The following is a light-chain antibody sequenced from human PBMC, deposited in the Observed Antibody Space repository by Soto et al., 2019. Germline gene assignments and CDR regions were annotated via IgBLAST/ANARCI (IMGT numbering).Light chain of an antibody. Sequence: EIVMTQSPATLSVSPGERATLSCRASQSVSSNLAWYQQKPGQAPRLLIYGASTRATGIPARFSGSWSGTEFTLTISSLQSEDVAFYYCQQYNNWPSIFTFGPGTKVDIK. CDR3: QQYNNWPSIFT. CDR2: GAS. V-gene: IGKV3-15*01. J-gene: IGKJ3*01. CDR1: QSVSSN.